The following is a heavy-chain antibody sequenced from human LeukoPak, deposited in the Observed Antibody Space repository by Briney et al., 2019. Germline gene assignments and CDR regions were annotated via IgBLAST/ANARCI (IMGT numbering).Heavy chain of an antibody. Sequence: SVKVSCKASGGTFSSYAISWVRQAPGQGLEWMGGIIPIFGTANYAQKFQGRVAITADESTSTAYMELSSPRSEDTAVYYCASSGYCSSTSCYLYYYYYGMDVWGQGTTVTVSS. CDR3: ASSGYCSSTSCYLYYYYYGMDV. CDR1: GGTFSSYA. J-gene: IGHJ6*02. D-gene: IGHD2-2*01. V-gene: IGHV1-69*13. CDR2: IIPIFGTA.